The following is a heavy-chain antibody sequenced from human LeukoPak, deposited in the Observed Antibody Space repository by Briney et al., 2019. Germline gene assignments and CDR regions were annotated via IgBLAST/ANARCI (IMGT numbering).Heavy chain of an antibody. V-gene: IGHV3-7*01. D-gene: IGHD2-2*01. J-gene: IGHJ4*02. Sequence: GGSLRLSCAASGFTFSSYWMSWVRQAPGKGLEWVANIKQDGSEKYYVDSVKGRFTISRDNAKNSLYLQMNSLRVEDTAVYYCVRVYCSTTSCYGVDSWGQGTLVTVSS. CDR3: VRVYCSTTSCYGVDS. CDR2: IKQDGSEK. CDR1: GFTFSSYW.